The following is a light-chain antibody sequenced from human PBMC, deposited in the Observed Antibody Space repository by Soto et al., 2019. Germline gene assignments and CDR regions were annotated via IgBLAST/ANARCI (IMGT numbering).Light chain of an antibody. Sequence: EIIMTQSPATLSVSPGEGATLSCRTSHSISTNLAWYQHKRGQSPRLLVYGASTRATGVPARFSGSELGAEFTLSISSLQSEDYAVYYCQQYNSWPTFGGGTKVEIK. V-gene: IGKV3-15*01. CDR2: GAS. CDR3: QQYNSWPT. J-gene: IGKJ4*02. CDR1: HSISTN.